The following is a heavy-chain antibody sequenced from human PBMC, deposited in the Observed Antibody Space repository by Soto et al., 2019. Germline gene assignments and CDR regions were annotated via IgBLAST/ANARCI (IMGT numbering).Heavy chain of an antibody. CDR2: IYYSGST. D-gene: IGHD4-17*01. V-gene: IGHV4-61*01. CDR3: ARERVTVTTWRGFDY. J-gene: IGHJ4*02. Sequence: QVQLQESGPGLVKPSETLSLTCTVSGGSVSSGSYYWSWIRQPPGKGLEWIGYIYYSGSTNYNPALKSRVTISVDTSKNQFSLKLSSVTAADAAVYYCARERVTVTTWRGFDYWGQGTLVTVSS. CDR1: GGSVSSGSYY.